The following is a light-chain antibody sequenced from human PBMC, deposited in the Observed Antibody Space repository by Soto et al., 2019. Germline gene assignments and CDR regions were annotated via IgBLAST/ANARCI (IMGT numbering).Light chain of an antibody. V-gene: IGKV1-39*01. CDR3: QQSFSSPWT. Sequence: DIQMTQSPSSLSASVGDRVTVTCRASQSITNYLNWYQQKPGEAPKLLIYVSSSLESGVPSRFGGSGSGTEFTLTINSLQPEDSATYYCQQSFSSPWTFGQGTKVEIE. CDR2: VSS. CDR1: QSITNY. J-gene: IGKJ1*01.